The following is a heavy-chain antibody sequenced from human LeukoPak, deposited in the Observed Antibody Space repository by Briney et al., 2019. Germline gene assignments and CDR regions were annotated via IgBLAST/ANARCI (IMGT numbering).Heavy chain of an antibody. D-gene: IGHD2-8*01. V-gene: IGHV3-33*08. CDR1: GFTFSSYS. J-gene: IGHJ4*02. CDR3: ARRLRWSGYLDY. CDR2: IWYDGSNK. Sequence: GGSLRLSCAASGFTFSSYSMNWVRQAPGKGLEWVAVIWYDGSNKYYADSVKGRFTISRDNSKNTLYLQMNSLRAEDTAVYYCARRLRWSGYLDYWGQGTLVTVSS.